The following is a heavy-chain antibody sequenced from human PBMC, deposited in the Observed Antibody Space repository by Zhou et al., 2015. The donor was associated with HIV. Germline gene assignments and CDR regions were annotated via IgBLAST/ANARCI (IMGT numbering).Heavy chain of an antibody. CDR2: IIPIFGTA. V-gene: IGHV1-69*12. CDR1: GGTFSSYA. J-gene: IGHJ2*01. D-gene: IGHD2-15*01. CDR3: ARLDRTATIPDYWYFDL. Sequence: QVQLVQSGAEVKKPGSSVKVSCKASGGTFSSYAISWVRQAPGQGLEWMGGIIPIFGTANYAQKFQGRVTITADESTSTAYMELSSLRSEDTAVYYCARLDRTATIPDYWYFDLWGRGTLITVSS.